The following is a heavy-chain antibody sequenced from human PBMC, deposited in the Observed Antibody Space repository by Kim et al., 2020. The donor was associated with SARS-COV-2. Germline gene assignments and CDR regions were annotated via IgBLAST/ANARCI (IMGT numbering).Heavy chain of an antibody. J-gene: IGHJ6*01. CDR3: SRSEGRGGWPPFYY. Sequence: SETLSLTCTVSSDSISSYYCSWIRQLPGKGLEWIGYIYYSGTTNYNPSLNSRVTISWDTSKNQFSLELTSVTAADTAVYYCSRSEGRGGWPPFYYRG. CDR1: SDSISSYY. CDR2: IYYSGTT. V-gene: IGHV4-59*01. D-gene: IGHD2-8*01.